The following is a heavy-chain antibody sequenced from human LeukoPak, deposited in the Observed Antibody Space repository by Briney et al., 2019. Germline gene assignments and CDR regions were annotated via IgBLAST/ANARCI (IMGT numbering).Heavy chain of an antibody. CDR2: INPNSGAT. Sequence: ASVKVSCKASGYTFSGYYMHWVRQAPGQGLEWMGWINPNSGATNYAQTLQGRVTMTRDTSISIVYMELSRLRTDDTAVYYCARALRYDDSSGYYAYWDQGTLVTVSS. CDR1: GYTFSGYY. D-gene: IGHD3-22*01. CDR3: ARALRYDDSSGYYAY. V-gene: IGHV1-2*02. J-gene: IGHJ4*02.